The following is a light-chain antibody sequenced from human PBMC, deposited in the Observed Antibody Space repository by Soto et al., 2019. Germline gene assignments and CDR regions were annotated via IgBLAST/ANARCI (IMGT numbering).Light chain of an antibody. J-gene: IGKJ2*01. CDR1: QSVRRN. V-gene: IGKV3-15*01. CDR3: VLHNNRPMYT. CDR2: GAA. Sequence: EIVMTQSPATLSVSPGERATLSCRASQSVRRNLAWSQQKPCQAPRLLLYGAATRATGIPARFSCSVSRTEFTLTISGLQSEDFGVYYCVLHNNRPMYTFGEGPKLQIK.